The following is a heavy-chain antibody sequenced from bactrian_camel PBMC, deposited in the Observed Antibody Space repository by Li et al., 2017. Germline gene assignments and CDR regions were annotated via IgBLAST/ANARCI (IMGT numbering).Heavy chain of an antibody. CDR2: NAYDGWVS. D-gene: IGHD3*01. CDR3: AARPFGNCYTRWLVTY. CDR1: GFVFRSHV. Sequence: VQLVESGGGLVQSGGSLRLSCAASGFVFRSHVVTWVRQAPGKGLEWVAQNAYDGWVSRYHDSAKGRFTISRDNAKNTVHLQMNSLKPEDTAMYYCAARPFGNCYTRWLVTYWGRGTQVTVS. J-gene: IGHJ4*01. V-gene: IGHV3S40*01.